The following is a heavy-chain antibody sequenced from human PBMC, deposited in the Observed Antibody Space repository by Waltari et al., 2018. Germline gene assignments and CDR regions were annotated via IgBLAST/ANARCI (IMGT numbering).Heavy chain of an antibody. V-gene: IGHV1-69*12. CDR1: GRTFSSYA. CDR2: IIPIFGTA. Sequence: QVQLVQSGAGVEKPGSSVKVSCKASGRTFSSYALSWVRRAPGQGLEWMGGIIPIFGTANYAQKFQGRVTITADESTSTAYMELSSLRSEDTAVYYCASSGYYTGDYFDYWGQGTLVTVSS. D-gene: IGHD3-3*01. J-gene: IGHJ4*02. CDR3: ASSGYYTGDYFDY.